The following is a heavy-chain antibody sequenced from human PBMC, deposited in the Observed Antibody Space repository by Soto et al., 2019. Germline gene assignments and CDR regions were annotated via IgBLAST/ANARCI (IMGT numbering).Heavy chain of an antibody. D-gene: IGHD5-12*01. CDR1: GFTFSSYA. V-gene: IGHV3-23*01. J-gene: IGHJ3*02. CDR3: AKDLHSDIVATIGDAFDI. CDR2: ISGSGGST. Sequence: GGSLRLSCAASGFTFSSYAMSWVRQAPGKGLEWVSAISGSGGSTYYADSVKGRFTISRDNSKNTLYLQMNSLRAEDTAVYYCAKDLHSDIVATIGDAFDIWGQGTMVTVSS.